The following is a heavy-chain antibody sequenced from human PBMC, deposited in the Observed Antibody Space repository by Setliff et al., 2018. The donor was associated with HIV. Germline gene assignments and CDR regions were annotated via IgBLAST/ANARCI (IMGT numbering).Heavy chain of an antibody. Sequence: SETLSLTCTVSGGSISSGGYFWSWIRQLPGKGLEWIGYIYYSGSTFYNPSLKSRVTISVDTAKNQFSLKLSSVTAADTAVYYCARSKYYDILTAYGDYYYYMDVWGKGTTVTVSS. J-gene: IGHJ6*03. CDR2: IYYSGST. CDR3: ARSKYYDILTAYGDYYYYMDV. V-gene: IGHV4-31*03. CDR1: GGSISSGGYF. D-gene: IGHD3-9*01.